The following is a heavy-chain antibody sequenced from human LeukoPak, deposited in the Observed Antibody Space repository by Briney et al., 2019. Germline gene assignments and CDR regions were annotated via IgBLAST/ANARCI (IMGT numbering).Heavy chain of an antibody. CDR3: AKDSFSAAAGTGWFDP. J-gene: IGHJ5*02. CDR1: GFTFSSYA. D-gene: IGHD6-13*01. V-gene: IGHV3-9*01. CDR2: ISWNSGSI. Sequence: PGGSLRLSCAASGFTFSSYAMSWVRQAPGKGLEWVSGISWNSGSIGYADSVKGRFTISRDNAKNSLYLQMNSLRAEDTALYYCAKDSFSAAAGTGWFDPWGQGALVTVSS.